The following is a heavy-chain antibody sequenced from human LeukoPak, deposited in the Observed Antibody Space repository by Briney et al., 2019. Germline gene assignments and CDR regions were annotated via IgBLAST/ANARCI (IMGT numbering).Heavy chain of an antibody. J-gene: IGHJ3*02. CDR1: GYTLTELS. CDR2: INPNSGGT. Sequence: GASVKVSCKVSGYTLTELSMHWVRQAPGQGLEWMGWINPNSGGTNYAQKFQGRVTMTRDTSISTAYMELSRLRSDDTAVYYCARAKTTGVFEIGGKGTMVTVS. CDR3: ARAKTTGVFEI. D-gene: IGHD4-17*01. V-gene: IGHV1-2*02.